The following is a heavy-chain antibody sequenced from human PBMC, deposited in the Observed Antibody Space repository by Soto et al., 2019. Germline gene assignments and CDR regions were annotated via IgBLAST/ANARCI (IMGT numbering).Heavy chain of an antibody. D-gene: IGHD6-6*01. CDR3: ARAVRGIAARGFDP. CDR2: IYHSGST. CDR1: GCSISSGGYS. V-gene: IGHV4-30-2*01. Sequence: QLQLQESGSVLVKPSQTLSLTCAVSGCSISSGGYSWSWIRQPPGKGLEWIGYIYHSGSTYYNPSLKSRVTISVDRSKNQFSLKLSSVTAADTAVYYCARAVRGIAARGFDPWGQGTLVTVSS. J-gene: IGHJ5*02.